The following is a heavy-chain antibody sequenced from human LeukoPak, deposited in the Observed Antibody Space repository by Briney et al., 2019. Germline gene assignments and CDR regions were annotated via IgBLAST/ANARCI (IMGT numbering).Heavy chain of an antibody. V-gene: IGHV3-30*02. D-gene: IGHD5-24*01. CDR3: AKGGIQFNWFDP. CDR1: GFPFSSYG. CDR2: IRYDGSNK. J-gene: IGHJ5*02. Sequence: GGSLRLSCAASGFPFSSYGVHGVRRTPGKGLVGVAFIRYDGSNKYYADSVKGRFTISRDNSKNTLYLQMSSLRTEDTAVYYCAKGGIQFNWFDPWGQGTLVTVSS.